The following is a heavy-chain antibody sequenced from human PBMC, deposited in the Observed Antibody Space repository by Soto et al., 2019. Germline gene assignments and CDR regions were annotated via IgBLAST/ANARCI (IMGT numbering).Heavy chain of an antibody. CDR3: ARKAPYYYDH. CDR2: ISDSGGST. Sequence: VGSLRLSCVASGFTFSSYAMSWVRQAPGKGLEWVSGISDSGGSTYYADSVKGRFTISRDNSKNTLYLQMNSLRAEDTAVYYCARKAPYYYDHWGQGIQVTSPQ. CDR1: GFTFSSYA. D-gene: IGHD3-22*01. J-gene: IGHJ4*02. V-gene: IGHV3-23*01.